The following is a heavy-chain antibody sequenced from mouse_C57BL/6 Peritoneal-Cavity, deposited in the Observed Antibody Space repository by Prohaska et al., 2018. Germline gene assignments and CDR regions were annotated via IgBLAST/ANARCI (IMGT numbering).Heavy chain of an antibody. J-gene: IGHJ3*01. Sequence: HGKSLEWIGRINPYNGDTFYNQKFKGKATLTVDKSSSTAHMELLSLTSEDFAVYYCARSYGNSFAWFAYWGQGTLVTVSA. V-gene: IGHV1-37*01. CDR2: INPYNGDT. CDR3: ARSYGNSFAWFAY. D-gene: IGHD2-1*01.